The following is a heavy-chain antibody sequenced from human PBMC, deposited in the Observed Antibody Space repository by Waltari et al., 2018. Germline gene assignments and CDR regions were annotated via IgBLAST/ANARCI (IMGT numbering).Heavy chain of an antibody. V-gene: IGHV3-30*02. CDR2: VRADGTTK. CDR1: GFTFSNFG. Sequence: QGQLVESGGGVVQPGGCLRLSCAAPGFTFSNFGMHWVRQAPGKRLEWGTVVRADGTTKYYGDSVRGRFTISRDDSKNTLYLQMSSLRAEDTAVYYCAKDLTSFGVGYYCDSWGQGTLVTVSS. J-gene: IGHJ4*02. CDR3: AKDLTSFGVGYYCDS. D-gene: IGHD3-3*01.